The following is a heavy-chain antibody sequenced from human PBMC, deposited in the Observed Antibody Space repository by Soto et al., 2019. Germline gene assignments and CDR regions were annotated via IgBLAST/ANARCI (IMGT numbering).Heavy chain of an antibody. V-gene: IGHV4-28*01. CDR2: IYYSGTT. CDR3: ARKERKPAAIWN. CDR1: GFSIGSNNW. D-gene: IGHD2-2*01. Sequence: QVHLQESGPGLVRPSDTLSLTCAVSGFSIGSNNWWGWIRQPPGKGLEWIGNIYYSGTTQFNPSLKSRVTMSIEGAGNQFSLRLSSVTAADTAVYYCARKERKPAAIWNWGQGTLVTVSS. J-gene: IGHJ4*02.